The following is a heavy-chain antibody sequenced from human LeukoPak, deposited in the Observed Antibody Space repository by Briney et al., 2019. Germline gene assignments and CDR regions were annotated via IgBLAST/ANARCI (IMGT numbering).Heavy chain of an antibody. CDR2: IRQDGSDN. J-gene: IGHJ4*02. V-gene: IGHV3-7*01. D-gene: IGHD2-2*01. CDR3: ARVGSTSWYLDY. Sequence: PSETLSLTCTVSGGSISSSSYYWGWIRQPPGKGLEWLANIRQDGSDNYYADSVKGRFTFSRDNARNSMYLQMNSLRADDTAVYYCARVGSTSWYLDYWGQGTLVTVSS. CDR1: GGSISSSSYY.